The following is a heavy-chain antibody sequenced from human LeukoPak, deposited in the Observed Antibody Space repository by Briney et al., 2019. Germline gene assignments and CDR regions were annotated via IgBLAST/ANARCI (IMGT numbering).Heavy chain of an antibody. V-gene: IGHV4-34*01. CDR2: INHSGCT. CDR1: GGSFSGYY. Sequence: SETLSLTCAVYGGSFSGYYWSWIRQPPGKGLEWIGEINHSGCTNYNPSLKSRVTTSADTSKNQFSLKVSSVTAADTAVYYCARGRLERRFYYGMDVWGQGTTVTVSS. D-gene: IGHD1-1*01. J-gene: IGHJ6*02. CDR3: ARGRLERRFYYGMDV.